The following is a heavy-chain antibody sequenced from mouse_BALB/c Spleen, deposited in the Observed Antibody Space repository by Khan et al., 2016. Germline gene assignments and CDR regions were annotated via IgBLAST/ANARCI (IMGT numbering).Heavy chain of an antibody. CDR2: ISYSGST. D-gene: IGHD1-2*01. CDR3: TRVTTATGFDY. Sequence: EVELVESGPSLVKPSQTLSLTCSVTGDSITSGYWNWIRKFPGNKLEYMGYISYSGSTYYNPSPKSRISITRDTSKNQYYLQLSSVTTEDTATYYCTRVTTATGFDYWGQGTTLTVSS. V-gene: IGHV3-8*02. CDR1: GDSITSGY. J-gene: IGHJ2*01.